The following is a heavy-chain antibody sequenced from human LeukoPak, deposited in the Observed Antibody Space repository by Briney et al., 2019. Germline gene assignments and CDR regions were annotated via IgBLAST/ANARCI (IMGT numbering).Heavy chain of an antibody. CDR2: INHNGNVN. V-gene: IGHV3-7*03. CDR1: GFTFSSYW. CDR3: ARGEVGALDY. Sequence: GGSLRLSCAASGFTFSSYWMNWARQAPGKGLEWVASINHNGNVNYYVDSVKGRFTISRDNAKNSLYLQMSNLRAEDTAVYYCARGEVGALDYWGQGALVTVSS. D-gene: IGHD1-26*01. J-gene: IGHJ4*02.